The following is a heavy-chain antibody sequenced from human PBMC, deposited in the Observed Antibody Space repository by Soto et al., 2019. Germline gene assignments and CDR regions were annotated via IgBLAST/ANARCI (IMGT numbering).Heavy chain of an antibody. CDR2: ISYDGSHK. V-gene: IGHV3-30*04. Sequence: PGGSLRLACAASGFTFSNYAMHWVRQAPGKGLEWVAVISYDGSHKYYADSVKGRFTISRDNSKNTLYLQMNSLRAEDTAVYYCAKGNSWSPALVLDIWGQGTMVTVSS. D-gene: IGHD1-7*01. CDR1: GFTFSNYA. CDR3: AKGNSWSPALVLDI. J-gene: IGHJ3*02.